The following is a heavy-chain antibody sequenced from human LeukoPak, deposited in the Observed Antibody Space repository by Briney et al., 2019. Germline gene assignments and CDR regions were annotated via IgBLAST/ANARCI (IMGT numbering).Heavy chain of an antibody. CDR1: GFTFSNSW. Sequence: GGSLRLSCAASGFTFSNSWMNWVRQAPGKGLEWVANINQDGSEKHYVDSVKGRFTISRDNAKNSLYLQINSLSAEDTAVYYCARDYGGSDFDYWGQGTLVTVSS. J-gene: IGHJ4*02. D-gene: IGHD3-16*01. V-gene: IGHV3-7*01. CDR3: ARDYGGSDFDY. CDR2: INQDGSEK.